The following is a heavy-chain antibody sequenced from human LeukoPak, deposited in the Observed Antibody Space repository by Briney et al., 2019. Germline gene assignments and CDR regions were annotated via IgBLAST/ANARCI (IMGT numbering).Heavy chain of an antibody. V-gene: IGHV3-7*01. CDR2: IRQDGGEK. Sequence: GGSLRLSCAVSGFTFSSYWMNLVRQAPGKGLEWVASIRQDGGEKSYVDSVKGRFTLSRDNTKNSLYLQMSSLRAEDTAVYYCARDGTAAGLYFDLWGQGTLVTVSS. CDR3: ARDGTAAGLYFDL. J-gene: IGHJ4*01. D-gene: IGHD6-13*01. CDR1: GFTFSSYW.